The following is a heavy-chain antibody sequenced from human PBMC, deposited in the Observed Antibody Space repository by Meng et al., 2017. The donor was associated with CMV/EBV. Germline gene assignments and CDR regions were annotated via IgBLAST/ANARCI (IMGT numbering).Heavy chain of an antibody. V-gene: IGHV4-4*02. J-gene: IGHJ6*02. CDR1: GGSISSSNW. Sequence: GSLRLSCAVSGGSISSSNWWSWVRQPPGKGLEWIGEIYRSGSTNYNPSLKSRVTISVDKSKNQFSLKLSSVTAADTAVYYCASVLTDSSGYYRYYGMDVWGQGTTVTVSS. D-gene: IGHD3-22*01. CDR2: IYRSGST. CDR3: ASVLTDSSGYYRYYGMDV.